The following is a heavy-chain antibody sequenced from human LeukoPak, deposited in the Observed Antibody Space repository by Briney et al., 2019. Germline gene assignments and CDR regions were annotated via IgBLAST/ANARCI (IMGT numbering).Heavy chain of an antibody. CDR1: GGSISSSSYY. CDR3: AKGANMWFGELSY. Sequence: ETLSLTCTVSGGSISSSSYYWGWVRQAPGKGLEWVSAISGSGGSTYYADSVKGRFTISRDNSKSTLYLQMNSLRAEDTAVYYCAKGANMWFGELSYWGQGTLVTVSS. V-gene: IGHV3-23*01. D-gene: IGHD3-10*01. J-gene: IGHJ4*02. CDR2: ISGSGGST.